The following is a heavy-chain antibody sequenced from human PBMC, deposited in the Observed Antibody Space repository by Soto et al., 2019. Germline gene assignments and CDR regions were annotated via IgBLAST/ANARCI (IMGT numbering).Heavy chain of an antibody. Sequence: SETLSLTCTVSGGSISRSTYYWGWIRQPPGKGLEWIGSIYYSGSTYYGPSLKSRVTISVDTSKNQFSLKLSSVTAADTAVYYCARQVPAAIRLGWFDPWGQGTMVTVYS. CDR2: IYYSGST. J-gene: IGHJ5*02. D-gene: IGHD2-2*02. CDR1: GGSISRSTYY. V-gene: IGHV4-39*01. CDR3: ARQVPAAIRLGWFDP.